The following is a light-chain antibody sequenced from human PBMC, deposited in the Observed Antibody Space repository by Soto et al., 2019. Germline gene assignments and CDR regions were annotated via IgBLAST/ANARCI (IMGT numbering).Light chain of an antibody. Sequence: SYELTQPSSVSVSPGQTARITCSGDVLAKKYAQWFQQKPGQAPVLLIYNDSERPSGIPERFSGSTSGSTVTLTISGAQVEDEADYYCYSAAGINLVVFGGGTKVTVL. CDR1: VLAKKY. CDR3: YSAAGINLVV. V-gene: IGLV3-27*01. CDR2: NDS. J-gene: IGLJ2*01.